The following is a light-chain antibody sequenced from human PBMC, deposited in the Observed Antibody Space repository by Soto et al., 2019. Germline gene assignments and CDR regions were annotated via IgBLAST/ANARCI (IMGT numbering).Light chain of an antibody. CDR3: AAWDDSLSGHWV. Sequence: QSVLTQPPSASGTPGQRVTISCSGSSSNIGSNYVYWYQQLPRTAPKLLIYSNNQRPSGVPDRFSGSKSGTSASLAISGLRSEDEADYYCAAWDDSLSGHWVFGGGTKLTVL. CDR1: SSNIGSNY. CDR2: SNN. V-gene: IGLV1-47*02. J-gene: IGLJ3*02.